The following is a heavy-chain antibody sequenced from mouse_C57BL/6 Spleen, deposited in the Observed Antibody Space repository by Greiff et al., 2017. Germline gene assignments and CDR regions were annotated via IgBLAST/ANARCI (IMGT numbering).Heavy chain of an antibody. Sequence: EVQGVESGGGLVQPGGSLKLSCAASGFTFSDYYMYWVRQTPEKRLEWVAYISNGGGSTYYPDTVKGRFTISRDNAKNTLYLQMSRLKSEDTAMYYCARGSNDYAMDYWGQGTSVTVSS. D-gene: IGHD1-1*01. V-gene: IGHV5-12*01. CDR3: ARGSNDYAMDY. J-gene: IGHJ4*01. CDR2: ISNGGGST. CDR1: GFTFSDYY.